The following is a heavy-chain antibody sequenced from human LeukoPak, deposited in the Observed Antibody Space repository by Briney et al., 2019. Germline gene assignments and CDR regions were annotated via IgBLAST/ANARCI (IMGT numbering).Heavy chain of an antibody. J-gene: IGHJ4*02. CDR1: GFTFSTYA. CDR2: ITGSGSST. CDR3: ATTKWFIGY. Sequence: GSLRLSCAAFGFTFSTYAMSWVRQAPGKGLEWVSSITGSGSSTYYADSVKGRFTISRDNSKNTLYLQLNSLRAEDTAVYYCATTKWFIGYWGQGTLVTVSS. V-gene: IGHV3-23*01. D-gene: IGHD3-22*01.